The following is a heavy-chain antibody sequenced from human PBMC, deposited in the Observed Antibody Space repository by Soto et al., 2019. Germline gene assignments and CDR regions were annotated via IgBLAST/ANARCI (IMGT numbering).Heavy chain of an antibody. J-gene: IGHJ4*02. CDR1: GSHFKINA. V-gene: IGHV3-23*01. CDR3: AKGRGQNWNFDY. Sequence: EVQLLESGGGSVQPGGSLGPPCPPSGSHFKINAMNWAPRPPGKGLEWVSGISHSGGTTYYADSVKGRFSISRDSLAGTLYLQMNSLRAEDTALYYCAKGRGQNWNFDYWGQGTLVTVSP. D-gene: IGHD1-1*01. CDR2: ISHSGGTT.